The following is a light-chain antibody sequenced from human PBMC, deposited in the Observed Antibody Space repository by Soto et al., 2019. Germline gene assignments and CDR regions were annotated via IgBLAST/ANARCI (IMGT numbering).Light chain of an antibody. Sequence: DIQMTQSPSTLSASVGDRVTITCRASPSISTYLAWYQQKPGKAPKRLIYAASSLQSGVPARFSGSGSGTEFTLTISSLQPEDFGTYYCLQHTSYPWTFGQGTKVDNK. CDR3: LQHTSYPWT. V-gene: IGKV1-17*01. J-gene: IGKJ1*01. CDR1: PSISTY. CDR2: AAS.